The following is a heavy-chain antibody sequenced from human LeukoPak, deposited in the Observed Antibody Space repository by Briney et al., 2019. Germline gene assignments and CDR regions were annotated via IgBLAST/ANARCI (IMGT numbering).Heavy chain of an antibody. CDR2: MNPNSGNT. CDR1: GYTFITYD. V-gene: IGHV1-8*01. D-gene: IGHD3-22*01. CDR3: ARGVNYESSGYDLDY. Sequence: ASVKVPCKASGYTFITYDINWVRQATGQGLEWMGWMNPNSGNTGYAQKFQGRVTMTRNTSISTAHMELSSLTSEDTAAYYCARGVNYESSGYDLDYWGQGILVTVSS. J-gene: IGHJ4*02.